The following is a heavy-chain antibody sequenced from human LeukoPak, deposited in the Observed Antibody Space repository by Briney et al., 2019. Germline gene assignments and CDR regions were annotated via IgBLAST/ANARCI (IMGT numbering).Heavy chain of an antibody. V-gene: IGHV4-61*01. Sequence: SETLSLTCTVSGGSVSSGNSYWTWIRQPPGKELEWIGYIHYSGGTNYNPSLKSRVTISVDTSKNQFSLKLSSVTAADTAVYYCASLAHYYDSSGYWEGAFDIWGQGTMVTVSS. CDR1: GGSVSSGNSY. CDR3: ASLAHYYDSSGYWEGAFDI. CDR2: IHYSGGT. D-gene: IGHD3-22*01. J-gene: IGHJ3*02.